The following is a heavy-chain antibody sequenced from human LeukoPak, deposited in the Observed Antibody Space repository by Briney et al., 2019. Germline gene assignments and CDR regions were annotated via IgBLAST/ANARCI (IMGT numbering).Heavy chain of an antibody. D-gene: IGHD1-1*01. Sequence: GGSLRLSCAASGFTFSDYYMSWIRQAPGKGLEWVSYISSSSSYTNYADSVKGRFTISRDNSKNTLYLQMNSLRAEDTAVYYCAKERYNFDYWGQGTLVTVSS. CDR3: AKERYNFDY. J-gene: IGHJ4*02. V-gene: IGHV3-11*05. CDR2: ISSSSSYT. CDR1: GFTFSDYY.